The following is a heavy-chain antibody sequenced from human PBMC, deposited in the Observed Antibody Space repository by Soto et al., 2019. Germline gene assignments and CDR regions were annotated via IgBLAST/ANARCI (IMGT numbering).Heavy chain of an antibody. CDR1: GGSISNYY. Sequence: SETQSLTCTVSGGSISNYYWSWIRQPPGKGLEWIGYIHYSGNTKYNPSLKSRVTISADTSKNQFSLKLSSVTAADTAVYYCARGHYDFWSGYFATIDYWGQGTLVTVSS. J-gene: IGHJ4*02. CDR3: ARGHYDFWSGYFATIDY. CDR2: IHYSGNT. D-gene: IGHD3-3*01. V-gene: IGHV4-59*08.